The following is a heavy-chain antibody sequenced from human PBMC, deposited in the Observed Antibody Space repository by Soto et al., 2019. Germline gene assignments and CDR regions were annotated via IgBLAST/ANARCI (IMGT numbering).Heavy chain of an antibody. CDR1: GGTFSSYA. CDR3: AREPRYSSSWYYFDY. J-gene: IGHJ4*02. V-gene: IGHV1-69*13. Sequence: ASVKVSCKASGGTFSSYAISWVRQAPGQGLEWMGGIIPIFGTANYAQKFQGRVTITADESTSTAYMELSSLRSEDTAVYYCAREPRYSSSWYYFDYWGQGTLVTVSS. D-gene: IGHD6-13*01. CDR2: IIPIFGTA.